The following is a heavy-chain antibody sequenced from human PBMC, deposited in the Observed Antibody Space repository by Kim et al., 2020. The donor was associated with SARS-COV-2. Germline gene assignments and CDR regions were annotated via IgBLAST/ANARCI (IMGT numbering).Heavy chain of an antibody. Sequence: SETLSLTCTVSGGSISITDYYWVWIRQPPGKGLEWMGSINYRGTTFYRPSLKSRITMSVDTSKNQFSLRLSSVTAADTAVYYCAKEERSSPNYWGQGIMV. CDR3: AKEERSSPNY. CDR1: GGSISITDYY. V-gene: IGHV4-39*02. J-gene: IGHJ4*02. CDR2: INYRGTT. D-gene: IGHD3-10*01.